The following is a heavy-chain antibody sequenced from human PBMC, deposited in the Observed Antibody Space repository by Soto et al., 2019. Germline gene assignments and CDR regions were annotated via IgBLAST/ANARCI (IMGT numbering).Heavy chain of an antibody. Sequence: EVQLVESGGGLVKPGGSLRLSCAASGFTFSNAWMTWVHHAPGKGLEWVGRVKSKTDGGTIDYAAPVRDRFTISRDDSKNTLYLQMNSLKTEDTAVYYCIGTYSGSSMRFDYWGQGTLVTVSS. V-gene: IGHV3-15*01. J-gene: IGHJ4*02. CDR3: IGTYSGSSMRFDY. CDR1: GFTFSNAW. D-gene: IGHD5-12*01. CDR2: VKSKTDGGTI.